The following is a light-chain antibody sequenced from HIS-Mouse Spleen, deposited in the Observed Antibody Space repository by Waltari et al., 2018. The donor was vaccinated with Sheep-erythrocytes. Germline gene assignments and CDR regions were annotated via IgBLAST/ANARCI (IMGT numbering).Light chain of an antibody. Sequence: DIQMNQSPSTLSASVGDRVTITCRASESISSWLAWYQQKPGKAPKLLIYKASSLESGVPSRFSGSGSGTEFTLTISSLQPDDFATYYCQQRSNWLTFGGGTKVEIK. V-gene: IGKV1-5*03. J-gene: IGKJ4*01. CDR2: KAS. CDR1: ESISSW. CDR3: QQRSNWLT.